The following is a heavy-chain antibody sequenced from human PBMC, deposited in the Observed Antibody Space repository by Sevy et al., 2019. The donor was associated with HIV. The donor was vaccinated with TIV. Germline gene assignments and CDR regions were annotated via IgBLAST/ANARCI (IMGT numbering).Heavy chain of an antibody. CDR1: GFSFISYA. Sequence: GGSLRLSCAASGFSFISYAMNWVRQAPGKGLEWVSAISGSDGATYYADSVKGRFSISRDNSQNTLYLQVDSLRAEDTAVYYCAKDIVAVVGDAFDIWGQGTMVTVSS. J-gene: IGHJ3*02. V-gene: IGHV3-23*01. CDR2: ISGSDGAT. CDR3: AKDIVAVVGDAFDI. D-gene: IGHD2-15*01.